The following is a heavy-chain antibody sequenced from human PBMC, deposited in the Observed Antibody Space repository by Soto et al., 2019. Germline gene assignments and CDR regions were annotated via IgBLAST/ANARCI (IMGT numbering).Heavy chain of an antibody. CDR2: SIPIFGTA. V-gene: IGHV1-69*13. CDR3: ARGRGYSGDDHYYYFDMDV. D-gene: IGHD5-12*01. CDR1: GGTFNNYP. J-gene: IGHJ6*02. Sequence: SVKVSCKASGGTFNNYPITWVRQAPGQGLEWMGGSIPIFGTANYAQKFQGRVTISVDESTSTAYMELSSLKSEDTAVYYCARGRGYSGDDHYYYFDMDVWGQGTTVTVS.